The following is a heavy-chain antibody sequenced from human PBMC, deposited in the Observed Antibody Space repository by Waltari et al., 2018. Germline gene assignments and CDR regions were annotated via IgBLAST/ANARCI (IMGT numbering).Heavy chain of an antibody. CDR2: SSSSGITI. Sequence: VQLVETGGGLVQPGGSLRLSCVAPGHSLSRYSRNWVRQAPGSGLEWVSYSSSSGITIYYADSVKGRFTISRDSAKNSLYLQMNSLRDEDTAVYYCARVVARDWGQGTLVTVSS. CDR3: ARVVARD. D-gene: IGHD6-6*01. V-gene: IGHV3-48*02. CDR1: GHSLSRYS. J-gene: IGHJ4*02.